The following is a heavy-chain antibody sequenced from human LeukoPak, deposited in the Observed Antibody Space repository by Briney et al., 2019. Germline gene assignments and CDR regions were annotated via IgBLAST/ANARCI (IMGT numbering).Heavy chain of an antibody. J-gene: IGHJ6*02. Sequence: SETLSLTCAVYGGSLSFYYWSWIRQPPGKGLEWIGSIYYSGSTYYNPSLKSRVTISVDTSKNQFSLKLSSVTAADTAVYYCARDYGDSIGAYYYGMDVWGQGTTVTVSS. CDR3: ARDYGDSIGAYYYGMDV. D-gene: IGHD2-21*02. CDR1: GGSLSFYY. V-gene: IGHV4-34*01. CDR2: IYYSGST.